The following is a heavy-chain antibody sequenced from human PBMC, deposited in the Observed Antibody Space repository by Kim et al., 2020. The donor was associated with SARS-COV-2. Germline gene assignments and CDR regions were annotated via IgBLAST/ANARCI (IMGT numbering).Heavy chain of an antibody. D-gene: IGHD5-18*01. CDR3: ARDLAGHGYSYGLDY. V-gene: IGHV4-31*03. Sequence: SETLSLTCTVSGGSISSGGYYWSWIRQHPGKGLEWIGYIYYSGSTYYNPSLKSRVTISVDTSKNQFSLKLSSVTAADTAVYYCARDLAGHGYSYGLDYWGQGTLVTVSS. CDR1: GGSISSGGYY. J-gene: IGHJ4*02. CDR2: IYYSGST.